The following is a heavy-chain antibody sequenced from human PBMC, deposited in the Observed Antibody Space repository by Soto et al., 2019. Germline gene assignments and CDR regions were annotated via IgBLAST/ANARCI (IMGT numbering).Heavy chain of an antibody. Sequence: EVQVLESGGGLVQPGGSLRLSCAASEFTVSSFAMTWVRQAPGKGLEWVSVISSTDGDTYYVDSVKGRFTISRDNSKNTLSLQMNSLRAEDTALYYCARGRWDRSGWYFDSWGQGTLVTVSS. V-gene: IGHV3-23*01. CDR1: EFTVSSFA. J-gene: IGHJ4*02. D-gene: IGHD6-19*01. CDR3: ARGRWDRSGWYFDS. CDR2: ISSTDGDT.